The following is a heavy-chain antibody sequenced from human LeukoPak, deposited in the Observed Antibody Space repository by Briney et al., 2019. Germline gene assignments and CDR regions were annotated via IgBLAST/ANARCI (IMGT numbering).Heavy chain of an antibody. Sequence: PSETLSLTCTVSGGSISSSSYYWGWIRQPPGKGLEWIGSIYYSGSTYYNPALKSRVTISVDTSKNQFSLKLSSVTAADTAVYYCARITRPAYYYGSGSRLRNYYYMDVWGKGTTVTISS. D-gene: IGHD3-10*01. V-gene: IGHV4-39*07. CDR3: ARITRPAYYYGSGSRLRNYYYMDV. CDR2: IYYSGST. J-gene: IGHJ6*03. CDR1: GGSISSSSYY.